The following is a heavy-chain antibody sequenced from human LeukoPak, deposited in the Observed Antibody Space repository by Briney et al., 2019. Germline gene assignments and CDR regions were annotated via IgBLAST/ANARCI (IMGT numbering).Heavy chain of an antibody. D-gene: IGHD3/OR15-3a*01. Sequence: PSETLSLTCTVSGGSISSYYWSWIRQPPGKGLEWIGSIYYSGSTYYNPSLKSRVTISVDTSKNQFSLKLSSVTAADTAVYYCARLGGFLDRASAHAYYYYMDVWGKGTTVTVSS. V-gene: IGHV4-59*05. CDR2: IYYSGST. CDR1: GGSISSYY. CDR3: ARLGGFLDRASAHAYYYYMDV. J-gene: IGHJ6*03.